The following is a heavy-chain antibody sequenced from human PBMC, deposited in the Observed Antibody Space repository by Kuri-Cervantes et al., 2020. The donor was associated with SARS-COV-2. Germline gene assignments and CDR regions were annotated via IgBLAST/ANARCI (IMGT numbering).Heavy chain of an antibody. V-gene: IGHV3-30-3*01. D-gene: IGHD6-13*01. CDR2: ISYDGSNK. CDR3: ARCIAAAIVGFDY. Sequence: GESLKISCAASGFTFSSYAMHWVRQAPGKGLEWVAVISYDGSNKYYADSVKGRFTISRDNSKNTLYLQMNSLRAEDTAVYYCARCIAAAIVGFDYWGQGTLVTVSS. J-gene: IGHJ4*02. CDR1: GFTFSSYA.